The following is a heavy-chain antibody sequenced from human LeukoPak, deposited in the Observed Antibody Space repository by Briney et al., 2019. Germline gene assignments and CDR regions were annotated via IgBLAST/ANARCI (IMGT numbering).Heavy chain of an antibody. CDR2: IRYDETNK. J-gene: IGHJ4*02. Sequence: GGSLRLSCAASGFTFSIYGMHWVRQAPGKGLEWVAFIRYDETNKYYLDSVKGRFTISRDNSKNTLSLQMNSLRAEDTAVYYCAKDREYYYDSSPFDSWGQGTLVAVSS. CDR3: AKDREYYYDSSPFDS. V-gene: IGHV3-30*02. CDR1: GFTFSIYG. D-gene: IGHD3-22*01.